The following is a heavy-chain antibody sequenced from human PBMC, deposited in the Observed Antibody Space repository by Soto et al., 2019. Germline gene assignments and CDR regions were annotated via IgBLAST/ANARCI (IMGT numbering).Heavy chain of an antibody. V-gene: IGHV3-23*01. J-gene: IGHJ6*03. CDR1: GFTFSSYA. D-gene: IGHD2-2*02. CDR2: ISGSGGST. CDR3: ARDLYDYYMDV. Sequence: GGSLRLSCAASGFTFSSYAMSWVRQAPGKGLEWVSAISGSGGSTYYADSVKGRFTISRDNAKNSLYLQMNSLRAEDTAVYYCARDLYDYYMDVWGKGTTVTVSS.